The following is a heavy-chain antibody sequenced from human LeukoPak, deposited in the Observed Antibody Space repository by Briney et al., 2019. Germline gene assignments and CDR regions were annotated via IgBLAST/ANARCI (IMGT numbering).Heavy chain of an antibody. CDR3: ARDSTYYYDSGSSGPHYFDN. CDR2: ISSGGTYE. V-gene: IGHV3-30*01. Sequence: GKSLRLSCAASGFTFSNYAMHWVRQAPGKGLEWVSLISSGGTYEYYADSVKGRFTSSRDNSKNTLYLQLNSLRAEDTAVYYCARDSTYYYDSGSSGPHYFDNWGQGTLVTVSS. J-gene: IGHJ4*02. CDR1: GFTFSNYA. D-gene: IGHD3-10*01.